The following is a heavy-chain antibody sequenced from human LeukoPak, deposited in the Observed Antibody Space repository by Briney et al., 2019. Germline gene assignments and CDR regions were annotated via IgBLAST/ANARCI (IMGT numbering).Heavy chain of an antibody. V-gene: IGHV4-38-2*02. CDR1: GYSISSGYY. Sequence: SETLSLTCTVSGYSISSGYYWGWIRQPPGKGLEWIGSIYHSGSTYYNPSLKSRVTISVDTSKNQFSLKLSSVTAADTAVYYCARSRYDFWSGPARGYYMDVWGKGTTVTVSS. CDR3: ARSRYDFWSGPARGYYMDV. J-gene: IGHJ6*03. CDR2: IYHSGST. D-gene: IGHD3-3*01.